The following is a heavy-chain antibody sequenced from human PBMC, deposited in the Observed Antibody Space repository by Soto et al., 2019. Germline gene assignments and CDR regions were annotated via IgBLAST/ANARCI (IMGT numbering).Heavy chain of an antibody. V-gene: IGHV3-53*04. Sequence: GGSLRLSCAASGFTFSSYAMSWVRQAPGKGLEWVSVIYSGGSTYYADSVKGRFTISRHNSKNTLYLQMNSLRAEDTAVYYCARTSTGTWNWFDPWGQGTLVTVSS. CDR2: IYSGGST. CDR1: GFTFSSYA. D-gene: IGHD1-1*01. J-gene: IGHJ5*02. CDR3: ARTSTGTWNWFDP.